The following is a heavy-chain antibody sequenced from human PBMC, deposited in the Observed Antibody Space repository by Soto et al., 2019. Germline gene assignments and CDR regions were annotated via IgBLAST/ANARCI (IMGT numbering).Heavy chain of an antibody. CDR1: GGSISSYY. CDR3: AGHPDRKQQLYYYYYYMDV. V-gene: IGHV4-59*08. D-gene: IGHD6-13*01. Sequence: SETLSLTCTVSGGSISSYYWSWIRQPPGKGLEWIGYIYYSGSTNYNPSLKSRVTISVDTSKNQFSLKLSSVTAADTAVYYCAGHPDRKQQLYYYYYYMDVWGKGTTVTVSS. J-gene: IGHJ6*03. CDR2: IYYSGST.